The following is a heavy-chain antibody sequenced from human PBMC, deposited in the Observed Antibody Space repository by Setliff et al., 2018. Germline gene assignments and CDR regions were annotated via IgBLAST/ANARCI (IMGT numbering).Heavy chain of an antibody. CDR1: GGSISSSNW. V-gene: IGHV4-4*02. J-gene: IGHJ4*02. CDR2: IYHSGST. CDR3: AREGLTIFGVVIRRNYFDY. Sequence: SETLSLTCAVSGGSISSSNWWSWVRQPPGKGLECIGEIYHSGSTNYNPSPKSRFTISVDKSKNQFSLRLSSVTAADTAVYYCAREGLTIFGVVIRRNYFDYWGQGTLVTVSS. D-gene: IGHD3-3*01.